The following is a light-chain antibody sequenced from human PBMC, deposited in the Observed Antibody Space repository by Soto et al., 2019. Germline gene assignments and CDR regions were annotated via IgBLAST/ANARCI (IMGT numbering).Light chain of an antibody. J-gene: IGKJ4*01. CDR1: QSLSSN. V-gene: IGKV3-15*01. CDR2: DTS. CDR3: QQYNHWPRMLS. Sequence: EIVLTQSPATLYVSPGERATLSCMASQSLSSNVAWYQQRPRQAPRLLIYDTSSRASDVPARFSGRGSGTEFTLTIASLQSEDFAIYYCQQYNHWPRMLSFGGGTKVDIK.